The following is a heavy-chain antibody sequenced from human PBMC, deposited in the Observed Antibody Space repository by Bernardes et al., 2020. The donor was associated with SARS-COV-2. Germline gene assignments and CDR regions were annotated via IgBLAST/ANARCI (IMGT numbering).Heavy chain of an antibody. J-gene: IGHJ6*02. Sequence: SCKVSGYTLTELSMHWVRQAPGKGLEWVANIKQDGSEKYYVDSVKGRFTISRDNAKNSLYLQMNSLRAEDTAVYYCARDGVGATQYYYYGMDVWGQGTTVTVSS. V-gene: IGHV3-7*01. CDR3: ARDGVGATQYYYYGMDV. D-gene: IGHD1-26*01. CDR1: GYTLTELS. CDR2: IKQDGSEK.